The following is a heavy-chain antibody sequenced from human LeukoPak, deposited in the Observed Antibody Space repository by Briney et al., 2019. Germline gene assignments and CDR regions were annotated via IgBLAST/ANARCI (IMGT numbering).Heavy chain of an antibody. CDR1: GGSISSGDYY. J-gene: IGHJ4*02. D-gene: IGHD5-18*01. Sequence: PSETLSLTCTVSGGSISSGDYYWSWIRQPPGKGLEWIGYIYYSGSTYYNPSLKSRVTISVDTSKNQSSLKLSSVTAADTAVYYCARVTSGYSYEFDYWGQGTLVTVSS. CDR3: ARVTSGYSYEFDY. CDR2: IYYSGST. V-gene: IGHV4-30-4*08.